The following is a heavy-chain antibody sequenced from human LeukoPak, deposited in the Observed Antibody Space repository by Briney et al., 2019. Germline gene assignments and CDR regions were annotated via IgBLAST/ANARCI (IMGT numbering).Heavy chain of an antibody. V-gene: IGHV3-23*01. D-gene: IGHD1-1*01. CDR2: ISGSGGGT. J-gene: IGHJ6*03. Sequence: GGSLRLSCAASGFTFSSYAMSWVRQAPGKGLEWVSVISGSGGGTYYADFVKGRFTISRDNSKNTLYLQMNSLRAEDTAVYYCAKRTGATLASYYYHMDVWGKGTTVTVSS. CDR3: AKRTGATLASYYYHMDV. CDR1: GFTFSSYA.